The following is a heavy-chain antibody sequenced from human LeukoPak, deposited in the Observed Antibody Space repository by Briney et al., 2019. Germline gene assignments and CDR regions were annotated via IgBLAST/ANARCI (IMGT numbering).Heavy chain of an antibody. Sequence: GGSLRLSCAASGFTFSSYSMNWVRQAPGKGLEWVAVISHDGSNKYYTDSVKGRFTISRDNSKNTLYLRMNSLRTEDTAVYYCARMGVPQAVKGYFIDYWGQGTLVTVSS. V-gene: IGHV3-30*03. CDR2: ISHDGSNK. D-gene: IGHD3-16*01. J-gene: IGHJ4*02. CDR1: GFTFSSYS. CDR3: ARMGVPQAVKGYFIDY.